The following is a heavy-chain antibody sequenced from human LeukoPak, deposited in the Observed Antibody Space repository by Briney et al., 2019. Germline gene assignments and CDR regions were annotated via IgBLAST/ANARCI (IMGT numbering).Heavy chain of an antibody. Sequence: GSLRLSCAASGFTFSNAWMSWVRQPPGKGLEWIGEIEHSGKPNYNPSLRSRVTMSLDTSKNQFSLKLTSVTAADTAVYYCARGRLTAASYYYIMDVWGQGTTVTVSS. D-gene: IGHD2-21*02. J-gene: IGHJ6*02. CDR3: ARGRLTAASYYYIMDV. V-gene: IGHV4-34*01. CDR2: IEHSGKP. CDR1: GFTFSNAW.